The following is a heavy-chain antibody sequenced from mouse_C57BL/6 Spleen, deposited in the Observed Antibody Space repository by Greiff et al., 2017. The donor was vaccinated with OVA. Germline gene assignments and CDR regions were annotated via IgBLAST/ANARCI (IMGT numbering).Heavy chain of an antibody. D-gene: IGHD1-1*01. CDR2: INPSNGGT. Sequence: QVQLLQPGTELVKPGASVKLSCKASGYTFTSYWMHWVQQRPGQGLEWIGNINPSNGGTNYNEKFKSKATLTVDKSSSTAYMQLSGLTSEDSAVYECAYSSYFAWFAYWGKGTLVTVSA. CDR1: GYTFTSYW. V-gene: IGHV1-53*01. CDR3: AYSSYFAWFAY. J-gene: IGHJ3*01.